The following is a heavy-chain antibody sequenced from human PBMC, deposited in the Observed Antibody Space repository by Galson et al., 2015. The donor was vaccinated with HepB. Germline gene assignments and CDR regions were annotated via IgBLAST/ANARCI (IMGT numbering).Heavy chain of an antibody. CDR3: ARAYVTSSDDAFDI. J-gene: IGHJ3*02. CDR2: ISGRDSTT. CDR1: GFTISDNY. D-gene: IGHD4-11*01. Sequence: LRLSCAVSGFTISDNYMSWIRQAPGKGLEWVSYISGRDSTTHYADSVKGRFTISRDNSKNTLFLQMNSLRAEDAAVYYCARAYVTSSDDAFDIWGRGTVVTVSS. V-gene: IGHV3-11*04.